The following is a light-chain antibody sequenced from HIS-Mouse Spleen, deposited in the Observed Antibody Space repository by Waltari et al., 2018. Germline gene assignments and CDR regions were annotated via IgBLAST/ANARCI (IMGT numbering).Light chain of an antibody. V-gene: IGKV1-5*03. Sequence: DIQMTQSPSTLSASVGDRVTITCRASKSISSWLAWYLQKPGKAPKLLIYKASSLESGVPSRFSGSGSGTEFTLTISSLQPDDFATYYCQQYNSYSRTFGQGTKVEIK. J-gene: IGKJ1*01. CDR1: KSISSW. CDR3: QQYNSYSRT. CDR2: KAS.